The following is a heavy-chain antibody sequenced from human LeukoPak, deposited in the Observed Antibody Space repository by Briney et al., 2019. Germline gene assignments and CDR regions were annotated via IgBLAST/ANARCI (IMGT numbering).Heavy chain of an antibody. J-gene: IGHJ5*02. Sequence: SETLSLACTVSGGSISSSSYYWGWIRQPPGKGLEWIGTIYYSGSTYYNPSLKSRVTLSVDTSKNQFSLKVASVTGADTAVYYCARYRSGWPNGFDPWGQGTLVTVSS. CDR3: ARYRSGWPNGFDP. CDR1: GGSISSSSYY. CDR2: IYYSGST. D-gene: IGHD6-19*01. V-gene: IGHV4-39*01.